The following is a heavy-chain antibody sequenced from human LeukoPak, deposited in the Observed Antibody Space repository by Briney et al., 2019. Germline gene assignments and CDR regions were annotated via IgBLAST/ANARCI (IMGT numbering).Heavy chain of an antibody. V-gene: IGHV3-21*01. CDR3: ARGAGSLNF. Sequence: GGSLRLSCGASGFSFSTSAMNWVRQAPGKGLEWVSSINSGSTFIFYADSVKGRFTISRDNTNNSPHLQMDSLRAEDTAVYYCARGAGSLNFWGQGTLVTVSS. CDR1: GFSFSTSA. D-gene: IGHD2-15*01. J-gene: IGHJ4*02. CDR2: INSGSTFI.